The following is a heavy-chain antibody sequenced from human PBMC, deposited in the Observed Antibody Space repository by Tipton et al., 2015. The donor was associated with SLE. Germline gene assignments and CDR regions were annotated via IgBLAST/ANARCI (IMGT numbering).Heavy chain of an antibody. Sequence: GSLRLSCAASGFTFSNYAMIWIRQAPGKGLEWVSGIRGSGDTTYYAGSVQGRFTVSRDNSKNTLYLQMNSLRAEDTAVYYCTKGSYIDSSEPVYWGQGTLVTVSS. CDR2: IRGSGDTT. CDR1: GFTFSNYA. V-gene: IGHV3-23*01. D-gene: IGHD2-21*01. J-gene: IGHJ4*02. CDR3: TKGSYIDSSEPVY.